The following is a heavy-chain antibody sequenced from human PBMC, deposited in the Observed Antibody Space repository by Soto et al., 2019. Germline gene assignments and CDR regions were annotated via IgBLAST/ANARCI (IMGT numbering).Heavy chain of an antibody. CDR1: GASLSSGYYY. CDR3: ARSRGPRNQNAFDI. D-gene: IGHD2-2*01. V-gene: IGHV4-39*01. Sequence: SETLSLTCTVSGASLSSGYYYWGWIRQPPGKGLEWIGSIHYSESSYFYPSLQSRVTISLDTSQNQISLNLSSVTGADTAVYYCARSRGPRNQNAFDIWGQGTMVTVSS. CDR2: IHYSESS. J-gene: IGHJ3*02.